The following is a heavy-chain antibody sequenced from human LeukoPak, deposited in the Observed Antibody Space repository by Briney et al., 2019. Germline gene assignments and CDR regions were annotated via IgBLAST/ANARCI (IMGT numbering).Heavy chain of an antibody. D-gene: IGHD3-16*01. V-gene: IGHV3-23*01. J-gene: IGHJ4*02. CDR2: ISDNGGNT. CDR1: GFTFSIYG. Sequence: GGTLRLSCAASGFTFSIYGMGWVRQAPGKGLEWVSSISDNGGNTYYADSAKGRFTISRDNSKNTLYLQMNSLRAEDTAVYYCAKDLGYDYVWGEGNFYDYWGQGTLVTVSS. CDR3: AKDLGYDYVWGEGNFYDY.